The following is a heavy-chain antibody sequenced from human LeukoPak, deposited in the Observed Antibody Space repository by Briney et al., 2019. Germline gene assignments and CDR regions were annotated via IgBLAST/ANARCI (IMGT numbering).Heavy chain of an antibody. Sequence: GRSLRLSCVASGFTFSSYWMHWVRKDPRKGLVWVSRINGDGRNINYADSVRGRFTISRDNAKNTLYLQMNTLRVEDTAVYYCTRDLMDYDVSTGLHHYYMDVWGQGTTVTVSS. CDR3: TRDLMDYDVSTGLHHYYMDV. D-gene: IGHD3-9*01. J-gene: IGHJ6*02. CDR1: GFTFSSYW. CDR2: INGDGRNI. V-gene: IGHV3-74*01.